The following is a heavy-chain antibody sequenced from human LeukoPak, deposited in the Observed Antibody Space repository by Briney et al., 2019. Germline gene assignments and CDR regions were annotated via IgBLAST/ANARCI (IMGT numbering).Heavy chain of an antibody. CDR3: AKDIASPRYNYDILTGPFDY. J-gene: IGHJ4*02. CDR2: ISYDGSNK. Sequence: GRSLRLSCAASGFTFSSYGMHWVRQAPGKGLEWVAVISYDGSNKYYADSVKGRFTISRDNSKNTLYLQMNSLRAEDTAVYYCAKDIASPRYNYDILTGPFDYWGQGTLVTVSS. D-gene: IGHD3-9*01. V-gene: IGHV3-30*18. CDR1: GFTFSSYG.